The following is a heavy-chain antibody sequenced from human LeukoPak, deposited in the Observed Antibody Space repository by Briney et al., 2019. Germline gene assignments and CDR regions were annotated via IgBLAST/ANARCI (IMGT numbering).Heavy chain of an antibody. CDR2: ISTYNGDT. V-gene: IGHV1-18*01. CDR3: TRDPSNSSGWYIYFDY. CDR1: GYAFKKYA. J-gene: IGHJ4*02. Sequence: GASVKVSSKASGYAFKKYAISWVRQAPGQGLEWMGWISTYNGDTNYAQNFKGRVTMTTDASTSTAYMELRSLRSDDTAVYYCTRDPSNSSGWYIYFDYWGQGALVTVSS. D-gene: IGHD6-19*01.